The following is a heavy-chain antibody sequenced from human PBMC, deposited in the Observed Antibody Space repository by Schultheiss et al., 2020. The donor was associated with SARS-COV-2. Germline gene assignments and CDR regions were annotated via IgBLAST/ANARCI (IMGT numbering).Heavy chain of an antibody. J-gene: IGHJ6*02. CDR2: FYTSGST. Sequence: SETLSLTCAVHGGSFRGYYWSWIRQPPGKGLEWIGSFYTSGSTNYNPSLKSRVTISVDTSKNQFSLKLNSVTPEDTAVYYCARTPGIAAAGKGDYYGMDVWGQGTTVTVSS. D-gene: IGHD6-13*01. CDR1: GGSFRGYY. V-gene: IGHV4-59*10. CDR3: ARTPGIAAAGKGDYYGMDV.